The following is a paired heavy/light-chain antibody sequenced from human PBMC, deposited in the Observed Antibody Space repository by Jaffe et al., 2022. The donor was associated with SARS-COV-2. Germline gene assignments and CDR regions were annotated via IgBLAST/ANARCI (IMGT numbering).Heavy chain of an antibody. CDR2: IYWDDDK. Sequence: QITLKESGPTLVKPTQTLTLTCSFSGFSLSTYGVGVGWIRQPPGKALEWLALIYWDDDKRYSPSLQSRLTITKDTSKNLVVLTMANMDPVDTATYYCAHSGEALAGPDFDYWGQGTLVTVSS. D-gene: IGHD6-19*01. J-gene: IGHJ4*02. CDR3: AHSGEALAGPDFDY. V-gene: IGHV2-5*02. CDR1: GFSLSTYGVG.
Light chain of an antibody. J-gene: IGKJ1*01. CDR3: QQYRSTPRT. CDR2: WAS. CDR1: QSVLYSSNNKNY. V-gene: IGKV4-1*01. Sequence: DIVMTQSPDSLAVSLGERATINCKSSQSVLYSSNNKNYLAWYQQKPGQPPKLLIYWASTRESGVPDRFSGSGSGTDFTLTISSLQAEDVAVYYCQQYRSTPRTFGQGTKVEIK.